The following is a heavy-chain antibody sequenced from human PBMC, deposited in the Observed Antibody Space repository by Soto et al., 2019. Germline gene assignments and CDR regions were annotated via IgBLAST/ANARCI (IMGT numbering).Heavy chain of an antibody. D-gene: IGHD3-16*01. CDR3: ARVRKGCYANNCYFDP. J-gene: IGHJ5*01. CDR1: GGSVRAPDW. V-gene: IGHV4-4*02. Sequence: PSETLSLTCTLSGGSVRAPDWWNWVRQSPDKGLEWIAEVHISGHSNYNPSLRSRVSVSIDSSKNQFYLNLNSVTAADTAIYYCARVRKGCYANNCYFDPWGQGTQVSVCS. CDR2: VHISGHS.